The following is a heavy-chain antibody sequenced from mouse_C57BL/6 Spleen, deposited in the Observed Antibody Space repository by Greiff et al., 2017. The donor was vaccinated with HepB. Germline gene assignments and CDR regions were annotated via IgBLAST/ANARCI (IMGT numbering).Heavy chain of an antibody. CDR1: GYTFTSYW. J-gene: IGHJ4*01. CDR2: IYPGSGST. D-gene: IGHD2-4*01. V-gene: IGHV1-55*01. CDR3: ARDDYDGGYAMDY. Sequence: QVQLQQPGAELVKPGASVKMSCKASGYTFTSYWITWVKQRPGQGLEWIGVIYPGSGSTNYNEKFKSKATLTVDTSSSTAYMQLSSLTSEDSAVYYCARDDYDGGYAMDYWGQGTSVTVSS.